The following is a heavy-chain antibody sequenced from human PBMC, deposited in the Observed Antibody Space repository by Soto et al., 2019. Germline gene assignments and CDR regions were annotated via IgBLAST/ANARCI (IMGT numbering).Heavy chain of an antibody. CDR1: GFTFSNAW. D-gene: IGHD6-19*01. CDR3: TTGHYSSCWLRDY. Sequence: EVQLVESGGGLVKPGGSLRLSCAASGFTFSNAWMTWVRQAPGKGLEWVGRIKSKTDGGTTDYAAPVKGRFTISRDDSKNTLYLQMNSLKTEDTAVYYCTTGHYSSCWLRDYWGQGTLVTVSS. CDR2: IKSKTDGGTT. V-gene: IGHV3-15*01. J-gene: IGHJ4*02.